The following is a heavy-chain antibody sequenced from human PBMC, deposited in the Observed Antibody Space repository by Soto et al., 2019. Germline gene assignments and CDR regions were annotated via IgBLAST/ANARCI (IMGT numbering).Heavy chain of an antibody. CDR2: INYSGNT. Sequence: SETLSLTCGVYGGSFSGHYWSWIRQPPGKGLEWIGEINYSGNTNYNPSLKSRVTLSVDTSKNQFSLKVSSVTAADTAVYYCARGGSHFDYWGQGTLVTVS. CDR1: GGSFSGHY. D-gene: IGHD1-26*01. V-gene: IGHV4-34*01. CDR3: ARGGSHFDY. J-gene: IGHJ4*02.